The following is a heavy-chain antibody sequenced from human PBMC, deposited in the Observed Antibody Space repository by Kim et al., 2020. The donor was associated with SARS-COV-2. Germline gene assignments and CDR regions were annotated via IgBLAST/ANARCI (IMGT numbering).Heavy chain of an antibody. V-gene: IGHV3-23*01. D-gene: IGHD3-22*01. CDR3: AKAITMIVVDGMDV. J-gene: IGHJ6*02. Sequence: ESVKGRFTISRDNSKNTLYLQMNSLRAEDTAVYYCAKAITMIVVDGMDVWGQGTTVTVSS.